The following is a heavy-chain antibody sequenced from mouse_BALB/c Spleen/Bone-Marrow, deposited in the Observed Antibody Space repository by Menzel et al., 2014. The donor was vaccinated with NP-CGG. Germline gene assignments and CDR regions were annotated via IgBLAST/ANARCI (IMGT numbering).Heavy chain of an antibody. CDR2: INVNGDTT. J-gene: IGHJ3*01. CDR3: ARVYDYSSWFAY. V-gene: IGHV5-6-3*01. D-gene: IGHD2-4*01. Sequence: EVKLVESGGGLVQPGGSLKLSCAASGFTFSNYGMSWVRQTPDKRLEMIATINVNGDTTYHPDSVKGRFTISRDNVKNTLYLQMSSLKSEDTAMYYCARVYDYSSWFAYWGQGTLVTVS. CDR1: GFTFSNYG.